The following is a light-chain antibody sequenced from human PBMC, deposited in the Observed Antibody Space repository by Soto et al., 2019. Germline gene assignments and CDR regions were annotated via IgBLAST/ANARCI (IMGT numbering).Light chain of an antibody. CDR1: SGHSNYA. CDR2: LNRDGSH. J-gene: IGLJ2*01. V-gene: IGLV4-69*01. CDR3: QTWGTGIVI. Sequence: QSVLTQSPSASASLGASVKLTCTLSSGHSNYAIAWHQQQPEKGPRYLMKLNRDGSHSKGDGIPNRFSGSSSGAERCLTISSLQSDDEADYYCQTWGTGIVIFGGGTKLTVL.